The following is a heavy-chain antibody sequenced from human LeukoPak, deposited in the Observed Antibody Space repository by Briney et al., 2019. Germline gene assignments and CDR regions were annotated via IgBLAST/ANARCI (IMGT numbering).Heavy chain of an antibody. Sequence: GGSLRLSCAASGFTFSSYSMNWVRQAPGKGLEWVSSISSSSSYIYYADSVKGRFTISRDNAKNSLYLQMNNLRAEDTAVYYCAKGGPYDILTGKNVFDIWGQGTTVTVSS. D-gene: IGHD3-9*01. CDR2: ISSSSSYI. J-gene: IGHJ3*02. V-gene: IGHV3-21*01. CDR1: GFTFSSYS. CDR3: AKGGPYDILTGKNVFDI.